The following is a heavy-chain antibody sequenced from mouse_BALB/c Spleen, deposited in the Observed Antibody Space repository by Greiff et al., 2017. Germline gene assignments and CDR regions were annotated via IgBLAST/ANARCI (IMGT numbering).Heavy chain of an antibody. J-gene: IGHJ4*01. CDR1: GYTFTSYW. CDR3: ARYYYAMDY. CDR2: INTSTGYT. V-gene: IGHV1-7*01. Sequence: VQLQQSGAELAKPGASVKMSCKASGYTFTSYWMHWVKQRPGQGLEWIGYINTSTGYTEYNQKFKDKATLTADKSSSTAYMQLSSLTSEDSAVYYCARYYYAMDYWGQGTSVTVSS.